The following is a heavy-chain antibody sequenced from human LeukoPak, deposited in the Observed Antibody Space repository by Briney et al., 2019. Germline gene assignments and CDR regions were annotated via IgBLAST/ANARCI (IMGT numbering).Heavy chain of an antibody. CDR3: ATGMYSSSWYEYHTNDAFDI. CDR2: IYYSGST. J-gene: IGHJ3*02. Sequence: SETLSLTCTVSGGSISSYYWSWIRQPPGKGLEWFGYIYYSGSTNYNPSLKSRVTISVDTSKNQFSLKLSSVTAADTAVYYCATGMYSSSWYEYHTNDAFDIWGQGTMVTVSS. V-gene: IGHV4-59*01. D-gene: IGHD6-13*01. CDR1: GGSISSYY.